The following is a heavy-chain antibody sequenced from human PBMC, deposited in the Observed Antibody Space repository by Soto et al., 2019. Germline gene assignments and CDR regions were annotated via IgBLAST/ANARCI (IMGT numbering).Heavy chain of an antibody. J-gene: IGHJ4*02. D-gene: IGHD3-22*01. CDR2: IYYSGST. CDR1: GGSISSSSYY. Sequence: PSETLSLTCAVSGGSISSSSYYWSWIRQPPGKGLEWIGYIYYSGSTNYNPSLKSRVTISVDTSKNQFSLKLSSVTAADTAVYYCARGLVDSSGYYYVGYDYWGQGTLVTVSS. V-gene: IGHV4-61*01. CDR3: ARGLVDSSGYYYVGYDY.